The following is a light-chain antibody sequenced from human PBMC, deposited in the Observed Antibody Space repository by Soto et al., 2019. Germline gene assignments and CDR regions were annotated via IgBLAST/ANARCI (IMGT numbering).Light chain of an antibody. CDR2: GVS. V-gene: IGLV2-14*01. J-gene: IGLJ2*01. CDR1: SSDVGGYNH. CDR3: CSYTSLSSLV. Sequence: QSALTQPASVSGSPGQSITISCTGTSSDVGGYNHVSWYQHPPGRAPKLILFGVSDRPSGVSHRFSGSKSGNTASLTISGLQAEDGADYYRCSYTSLSSLVFGGGTKLTVL.